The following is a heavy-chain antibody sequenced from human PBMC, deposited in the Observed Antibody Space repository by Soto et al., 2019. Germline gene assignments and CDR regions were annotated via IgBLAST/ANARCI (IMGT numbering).Heavy chain of an antibody. CDR2: IYWDDDK. D-gene: IGHD2-15*01. CDR3: AYLPCSGGSCYWFSFSGMDV. J-gene: IGHJ6*02. Sequence: QITLKESGPTLVKPTQALTLTCTFSGFSLSTSVVGVDWIRQPQGKALEWLALIYWDDDKRYRPSLESRLTITKDTSKNQVVLTMTNMDSVDTATYYCAYLPCSGGSCYWFSFSGMDVWGQGTTVTVSS. V-gene: IGHV2-5*02. CDR1: GFSLSTSVVG.